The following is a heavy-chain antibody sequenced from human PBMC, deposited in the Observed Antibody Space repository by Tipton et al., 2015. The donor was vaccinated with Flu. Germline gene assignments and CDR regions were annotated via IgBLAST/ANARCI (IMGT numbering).Heavy chain of an antibody. CDR2: LHTSWGS. J-gene: IGHJ4*02. Sequence: LRLSCTVSGDSINNNYWSWVRQPAGKGLEWIGRLHTSWGSTYNSSLKSRVTMSFDTSKNQFSLKLSSVTAADTAVYYCTRDPLFNPFMVRGIIVDSWGQGTLVAVSS. CDR1: GDSINNNY. CDR3: TRDPLFNPFMVRGIIVDS. V-gene: IGHV4-4*07. D-gene: IGHD3-10*01.